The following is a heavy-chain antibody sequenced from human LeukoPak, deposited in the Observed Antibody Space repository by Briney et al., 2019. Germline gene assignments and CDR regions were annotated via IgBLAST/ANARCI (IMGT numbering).Heavy chain of an antibody. CDR1: GFTVSTNY. CDR3: ARVGDHFHWYLDL. J-gene: IGHJ2*01. CDR2: LYSGSST. D-gene: IGHD3-3*02. Sequence: SGGSLRLSCAASGFTVSTNYMNWVRQAPGKGLEWVSTLYSGSSTYYADSVEGRFTISRDSSKNTLFLQMNDLRAEDTAVYYCARVGDHFHWYLDLWGRGTLVTVSS. V-gene: IGHV3-53*01.